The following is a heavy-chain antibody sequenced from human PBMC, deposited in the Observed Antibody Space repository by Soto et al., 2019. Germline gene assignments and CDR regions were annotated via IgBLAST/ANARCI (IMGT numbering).Heavy chain of an antibody. CDR1: GGSINSTSW. CDR3: ARVWTTVTNWFDP. V-gene: IGHV4-4*02. Sequence: SETLSLTCAVSGGSINSTSWWSWVRQPPGKGLEWIGEIYHSGSTNYNPSLKSRVTISVDKSKNQFSLKLSSVTAADTAVYYCARVWTTVTNWFDPWGKGTLVTVSS. CDR2: IYHSGST. J-gene: IGHJ5*02. D-gene: IGHD4-17*01.